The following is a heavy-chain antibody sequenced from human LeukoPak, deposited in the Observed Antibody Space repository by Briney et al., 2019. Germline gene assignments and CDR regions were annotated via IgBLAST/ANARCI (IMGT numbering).Heavy chain of an antibody. J-gene: IGHJ4*02. Sequence: SVKVSCKASGGTFSSYAISWVRQAPGQGLEWMGGIIPIFGTANYAEKFQGRVTITTDESTSTAYMELSSLRSEDTAVYYCVTYYYDSSGYYSNFDYWGQGTLFTVSS. D-gene: IGHD3-22*01. CDR3: VTYYYDSSGYYSNFDY. V-gene: IGHV1-69*05. CDR1: GGTFSSYA. CDR2: IIPIFGTA.